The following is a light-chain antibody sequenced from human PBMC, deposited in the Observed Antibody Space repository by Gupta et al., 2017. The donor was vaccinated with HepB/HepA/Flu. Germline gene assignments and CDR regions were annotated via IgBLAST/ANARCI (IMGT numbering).Light chain of an antibody. CDR3: SAWDDTVNGPV. Sequence: QSVLTQPPSASGTPGQRVTISCSGGNSNIGVSTVNWYQQLPGTAPKLLIYNTSQRPSGVPDRFSGPKSGTSASLAISGLQSEDEADYDCSAWDDTVNGPVFGGGTKLTVL. CDR1: NSNIGVST. J-gene: IGLJ2*01. V-gene: IGLV1-44*01. CDR2: NTS.